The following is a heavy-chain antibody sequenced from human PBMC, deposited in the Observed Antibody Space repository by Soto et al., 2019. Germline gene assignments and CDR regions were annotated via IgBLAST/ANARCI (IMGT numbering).Heavy chain of an antibody. CDR2: IFYSGST. CDR3: ARAPGSGYFNWFDP. CDR1: GGSIRSYY. D-gene: IGHD3-3*01. Sequence: QVQLQESGPGLVKPSETLSLTCTVSGGSIRSYYWSWIRQPPGKGLEWIGYIFYSGSTNYNPSLKSRVTISVDTSKNQFSLKLSSVTAADTAVYYCARAPGSGYFNWFDPWGQGTLVTVSS. V-gene: IGHV4-59*01. J-gene: IGHJ5*02.